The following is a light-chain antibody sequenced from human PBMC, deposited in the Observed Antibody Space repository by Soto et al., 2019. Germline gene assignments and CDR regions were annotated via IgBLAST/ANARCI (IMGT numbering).Light chain of an antibody. CDR1: QSVSSN. CDR2: GAS. CDR3: QQYNNWPPWT. Sequence: IVMTQSPATLSVSPGERATLSCRASQSVSSNLAWYQQKPGQAPRLLIYGASTRATGIPARFSGSGSGTEFTLTISSLQSEDFAVYYCQQYNNWPPWTFGPGTKVEIK. V-gene: IGKV3-15*01. J-gene: IGKJ1*01.